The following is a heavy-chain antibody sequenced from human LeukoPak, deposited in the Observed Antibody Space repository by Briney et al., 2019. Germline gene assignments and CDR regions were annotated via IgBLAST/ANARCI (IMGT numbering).Heavy chain of an antibody. CDR3: ARVTRIAAAGRPVRHYGMDV. Sequence: ASVKVSCKASGYTFTGYYMHWVRQAPGQGLEWMGWINPNSGCTNYAQKFQGRVTMTRDTSISTAYMELSRLRSDDTAVYYCARVTRIAAAGRPVRHYGMDVWGQGTTVTVSS. J-gene: IGHJ6*02. D-gene: IGHD6-13*01. CDR2: INPNSGCT. CDR1: GYTFTGYY. V-gene: IGHV1-2*02.